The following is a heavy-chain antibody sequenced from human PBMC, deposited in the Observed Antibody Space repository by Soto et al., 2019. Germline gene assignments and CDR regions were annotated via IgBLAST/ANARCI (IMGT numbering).Heavy chain of an antibody. CDR3: ARGGHIAVVTAIFDN. J-gene: IGHJ4*02. Sequence: QVQLVQSGAEVRKPGASVKVSCKPSGYTFNTYYLHWLRQAPGQALEWMGVIHPSGGGTTYSQKFLGRVTVTRDTSTTTVFMELSSLMSDDTAVYYCARGGHIAVVTAIFDNWGQGTLVTVSS. CDR1: GYTFNTYY. CDR2: IHPSGGGT. V-gene: IGHV1-46*02. D-gene: IGHD2-21*02.